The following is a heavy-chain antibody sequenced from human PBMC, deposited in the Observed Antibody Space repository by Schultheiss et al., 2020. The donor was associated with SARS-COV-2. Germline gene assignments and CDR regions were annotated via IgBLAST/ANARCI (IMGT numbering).Heavy chain of an antibody. J-gene: IGHJ5*02. Sequence: GESLKISCAASGFTFSSYAMHWVRQAPGKGLEWVAVISYDGSNKYYADSVKGRFTISRDNSKNTLYLQMNSLRAEDTAVYYCATEGSATYGGNSMRWFDPWGQGTLVTVSS. D-gene: IGHD4-23*01. CDR3: ATEGSATYGGNSMRWFDP. CDR1: GFTFSSYA. CDR2: ISYDGSNK. V-gene: IGHV3-30-3*01.